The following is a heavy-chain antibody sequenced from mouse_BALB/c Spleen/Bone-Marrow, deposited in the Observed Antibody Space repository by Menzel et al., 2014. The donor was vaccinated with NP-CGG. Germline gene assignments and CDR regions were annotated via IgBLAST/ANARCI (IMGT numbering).Heavy chain of an antibody. Sequence: DVMLVESGGGLVKSGGSLKLSCAASGFTFSNYGMSWVRQTPEKRLEWVATISGGGSYTFYSDSVKGRFTISRDNAKNNLYVQLCSLRSEDTAVYYCARHAYYDQTEVSFVYWGQGTLVTVSA. V-gene: IGHV5-9-2*01. CDR3: ARHAYYDQTEVSFVY. CDR1: GFTFSNYG. J-gene: IGHJ3*01. CDR2: ISGGGSYT. D-gene: IGHD2-4*01.